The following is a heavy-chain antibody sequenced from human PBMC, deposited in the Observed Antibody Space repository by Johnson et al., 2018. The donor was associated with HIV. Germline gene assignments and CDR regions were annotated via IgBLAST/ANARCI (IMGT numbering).Heavy chain of an antibody. J-gene: IGHJ3*02. V-gene: IGHV3-9*01. CDR3: ARQSDDSSGFHI. D-gene: IGHD3-22*01. Sequence: ELQLVESGGGLVQPGRSLRLSCAVSGFSFDDYAMHWVRQAPGKGPEWVSGISWNSANIGYADSVKGRFTISRDNAKNSLYLQMNSLRAEDTAVYYCARQSDDSSGFHIWGQGTMVTVSS. CDR2: ISWNSANI. CDR1: GFSFDDYA.